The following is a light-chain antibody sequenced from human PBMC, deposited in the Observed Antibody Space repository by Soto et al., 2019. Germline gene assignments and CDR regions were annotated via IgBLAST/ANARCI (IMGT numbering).Light chain of an antibody. J-gene: IGLJ2*01. Sequence: QSALTQPASVSGSPGQSITISCTGTSIDVGGYNYVSWYQQHPGKAPKLMIYDVSNRHSGVSSRFSGSKSGNTASLTISGLQAEDEADYYCSSYTSSSTYVVFGGGTKLTVL. CDR3: SSYTSSSTYVV. V-gene: IGLV2-14*01. CDR1: SIDVGGYNY. CDR2: DVS.